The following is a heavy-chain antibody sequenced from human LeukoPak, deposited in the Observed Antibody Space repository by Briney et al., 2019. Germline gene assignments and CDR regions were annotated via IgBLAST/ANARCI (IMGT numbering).Heavy chain of an antibody. J-gene: IGHJ4*02. Sequence: PGGSLRLSCAASGFTFSSYAMSWVRQAPGRGLAWVSAIRASGGSTFYADSVRGRFTISRDNSKNTLDLQMNNLRAEDTAIYYCASSSSGWYNFDYWGQGTLVTVSS. CDR2: IRASGGST. CDR3: ASSSSGWYNFDY. CDR1: GFTFSSYA. D-gene: IGHD6-19*01. V-gene: IGHV3-23*01.